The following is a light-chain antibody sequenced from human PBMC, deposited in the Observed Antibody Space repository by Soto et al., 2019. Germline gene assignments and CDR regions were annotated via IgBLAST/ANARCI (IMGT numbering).Light chain of an antibody. CDR3: QQYNDWPQT. J-gene: IGKJ1*01. V-gene: IGKV1-39*01. Sequence: DIQMTQFPSSLSASVGDRVTITCRASQTISSYLHWYQLKPGQAPKLLIYAASSLQSGVPSRFSGSGSGTEFTLTISSLQSEDFAVYYCQQYNDWPQTFGQGTKVDI. CDR1: QTISSY. CDR2: AAS.